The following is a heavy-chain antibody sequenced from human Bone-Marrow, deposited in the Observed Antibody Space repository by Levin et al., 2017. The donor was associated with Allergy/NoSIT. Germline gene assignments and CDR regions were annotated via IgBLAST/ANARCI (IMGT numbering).Heavy chain of an antibody. CDR1: GGSISTNNW. D-gene: IGHD3-22*01. V-gene: IGHV4-4*02. J-gene: IGHJ4*02. Sequence: SETLSLTCDVSGGSISTNNWWSWVRQPPGKGLEWIGEIYHFGSTNYNPSLKSRVTVSVDKSKNQFFLNLRSVTAADTAVYYCARAAIYSDTSGYPFDYWSQGTLVTVSS. CDR3: ARAAIYSDTSGYPFDY. CDR2: IYHFGST.